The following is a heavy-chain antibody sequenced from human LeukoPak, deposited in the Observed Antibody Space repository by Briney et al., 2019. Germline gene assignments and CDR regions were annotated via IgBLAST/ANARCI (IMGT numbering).Heavy chain of an antibody. Sequence: PGGSLRLSCAASGFTFSSYGMHWVRHAPGKGLEWVAVISYDGSNKYYADSMKGRFTISRDNSKNTLYLQMNSLRAEDTAVYYCAKGHGRESFDYWGQGTLDTVSS. CDR3: AKGHGRESFDY. CDR2: ISYDGSNK. D-gene: IGHD3-10*01. CDR1: GFTFSSYG. J-gene: IGHJ4*02. V-gene: IGHV3-30*18.